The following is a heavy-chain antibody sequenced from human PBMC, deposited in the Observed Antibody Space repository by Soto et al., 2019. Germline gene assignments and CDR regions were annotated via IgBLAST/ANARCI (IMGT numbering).Heavy chain of an antibody. D-gene: IGHD6-19*01. CDR1: GFTFSSYG. CDR3: VKDGSSGWPYYYGMDV. CDR2: ISYDGRNK. V-gene: IGHV3-30*18. J-gene: IGHJ6*02. Sequence: PGGSLSLSCAASGFTFSSYGMHWVRQAPGKGLEWVAVISYDGRNKYYADSVKGRFTISRDNSKNTLYLQMSSLRPEDTADYYCVKDGSSGWPYYYGMDVWGQGTTVTVSS.